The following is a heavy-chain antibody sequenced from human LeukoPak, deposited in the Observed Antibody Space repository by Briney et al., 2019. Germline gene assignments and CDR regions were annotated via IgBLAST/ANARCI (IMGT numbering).Heavy chain of an antibody. Sequence: SVTVSYKASGGIFSSYAISWVRQAPGQRLEWMGGIMSIFGTANYAQKFQGRVTITTDESTSTAYMELSSLRSEDTAVYYCARSGGSNQNYYYYMDVWGKGTTVTVSS. J-gene: IGHJ6*03. CDR2: IMSIFGTA. D-gene: IGHD4-11*01. CDR1: GGIFSSYA. V-gene: IGHV1-69*05. CDR3: ARSGGSNQNYYYYMDV.